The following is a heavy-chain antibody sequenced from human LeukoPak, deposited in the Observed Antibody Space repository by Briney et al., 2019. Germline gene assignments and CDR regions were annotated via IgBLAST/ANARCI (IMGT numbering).Heavy chain of an antibody. CDR2: IGGRDSGT. V-gene: IGHV3-23*01. Sequence: GGSLRLSCAASGFTFSNAWMNWVRQTPGKGLEWVSAIGGRDSGTYYTDSVKGRFTISRDNSKNTLYLQMNSPRAEDTAVYYCAAGYYYYGMDFWGQGTTVTVSS. J-gene: IGHJ6*02. CDR1: GFTFSNAW. D-gene: IGHD6-13*01. CDR3: AAGYYYYGMDF.